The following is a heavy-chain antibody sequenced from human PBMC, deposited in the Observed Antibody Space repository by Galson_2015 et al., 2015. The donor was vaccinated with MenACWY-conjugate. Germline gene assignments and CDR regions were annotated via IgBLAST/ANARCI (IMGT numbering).Heavy chain of an antibody. D-gene: IGHD3/OR15-3a*01. CDR2: VGRGGGST. Sequence: SGFDFDDYAMSWVRQAPGKGLQWVAGVGRGGGSTYYTDPVRGRFTISRDNSKNTLDLQMDSLRVEDTAVYYCAKVIYGARYYFEHWGQGSLV. V-gene: IGHV3-23*01. J-gene: IGHJ4*02. CDR3: AKVIYGARYYFEH. CDR1: GFDFDDYA.